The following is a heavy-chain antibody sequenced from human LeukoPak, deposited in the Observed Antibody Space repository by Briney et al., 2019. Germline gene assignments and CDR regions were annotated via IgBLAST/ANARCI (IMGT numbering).Heavy chain of an antibody. CDR2: IKSKTDGGTT. J-gene: IGHJ6*02. Sequence: GGSLRRSCAASGFTVSNACMRWVRQAPGKGREWGGRIKSKTDGGTTDYAAPVKGRLTISIDDSKNTLYLQMNSMKTEATAVYYCTTDSVLLWFGEGMDVWGQGTTVTVSS. CDR1: GFTVSNAC. CDR3: TTDSVLLWFGEGMDV. D-gene: IGHD3-10*01. V-gene: IGHV3-15*01.